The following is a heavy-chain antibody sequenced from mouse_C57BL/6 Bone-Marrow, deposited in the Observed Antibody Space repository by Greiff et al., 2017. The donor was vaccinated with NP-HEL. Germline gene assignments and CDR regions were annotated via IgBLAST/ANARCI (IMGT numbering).Heavy chain of an antibody. J-gene: IGHJ4*01. CDR1: GFTFTDYY. CDR2: IRNKANGYTT. Sequence: EVQLVESGGGLVQPGGSLSLSCAASGFTFTDYYMSWVRQPPGKALEWLGFIRNKANGYTTEYSASVKGRFTISRDNSQSILYLQMNALRAEDSATYYCARWRGRTRYAMDYWGQGTSVTVSS. V-gene: IGHV7-3*01. CDR3: ARWRGRTRYAMDY.